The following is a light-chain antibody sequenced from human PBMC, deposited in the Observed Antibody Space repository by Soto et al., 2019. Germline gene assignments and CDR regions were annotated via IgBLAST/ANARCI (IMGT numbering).Light chain of an antibody. J-gene: IGLJ1*01. CDR3: SSYTSSNTLYV. Sequence: QSGMTQPACGSGSPGQPITISCTGTSSDVGSYNFVSWYQQHPGKAPKLMIYEVTTRPSGVSNRFSGSKSGNTASLTISGLQAEDEADYYCSSYTSSNTLYVFGTGTKVTVL. CDR1: SSDVGSYNF. V-gene: IGLV2-14*01. CDR2: EVT.